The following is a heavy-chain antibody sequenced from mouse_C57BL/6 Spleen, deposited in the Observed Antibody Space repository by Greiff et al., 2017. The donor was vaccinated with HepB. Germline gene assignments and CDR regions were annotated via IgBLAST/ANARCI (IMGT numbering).Heavy chain of an antibody. J-gene: IGHJ3*01. CDR2: IDPENGDT. V-gene: IGHV14-4*01. CDR1: GFNIKDDY. D-gene: IGHD2-2*01. CDR3: CARGTGGDYGYDGVAY. Sequence: EVQLQQSGAELVRPGASVKLSCTASGFNIKDDYMHWVKQRPEQGLEWIGWIDPENGDTEYASKFQGKAPITADTSSNTAYLQLISLTSEDTAVYYCCARGTGGDYGYDGVAYWGQGTLVTVSA.